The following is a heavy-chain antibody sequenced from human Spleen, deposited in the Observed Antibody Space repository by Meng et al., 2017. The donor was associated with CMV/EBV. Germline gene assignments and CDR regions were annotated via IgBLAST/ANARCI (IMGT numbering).Heavy chain of an antibody. J-gene: IGHJ4*02. V-gene: IGHV3-30*02. CDR3: ARVWGSWGHCSSGDCFLGSDY. Sequence: GESLKISCAASGFTFSNYGMHWVRQAPGKGLEWVAFIRYDGSNKYYADSVKGRFTISRDNSKNTPYLQMNSLRAEDTAVYNCARVWGSWGHCSSGDCFLGSDYWGQGTLVTVSS. D-gene: IGHD2-2*01. CDR2: IRYDGSNK. CDR1: GFTFSNYG.